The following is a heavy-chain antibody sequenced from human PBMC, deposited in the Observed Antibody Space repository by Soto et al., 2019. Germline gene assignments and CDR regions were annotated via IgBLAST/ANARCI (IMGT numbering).Heavy chain of an antibody. CDR2: IDPSDSYT. V-gene: IGHV5-10-1*01. D-gene: IGHD1-26*01. CDR3: ATYLVGATPNFDY. CDR1: GYSFTSYW. Sequence: GESLKISCKGSGYSFTSYWISWVRQMPGKGLEWMGRIDPSDSYTNYSPSFQGHVTISADKSISTAYLQWSSLKASDTAMYYCATYLVGATPNFDYWGQGTLVTVSS. J-gene: IGHJ4*02.